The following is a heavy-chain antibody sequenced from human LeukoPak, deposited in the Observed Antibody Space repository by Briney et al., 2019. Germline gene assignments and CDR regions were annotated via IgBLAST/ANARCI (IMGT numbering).Heavy chain of an antibody. CDR2: INPNSGGT. Sequence: PVASVKVSCKASGYTFTGYYMHWVRQAPGQGLEWMGWINPNSGGTNYAQKFQGRVTVTRDTSISTAYMELSRLRSDDTAVYYCAREIAVAGTREDWGQGTLVTVSS. V-gene: IGHV1-2*02. D-gene: IGHD6-19*01. CDR1: GYTFTGYY. J-gene: IGHJ4*02. CDR3: AREIAVAGTRED.